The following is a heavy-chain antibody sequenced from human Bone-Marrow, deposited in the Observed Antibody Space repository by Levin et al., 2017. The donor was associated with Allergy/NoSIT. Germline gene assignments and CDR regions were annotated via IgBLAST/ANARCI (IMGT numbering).Heavy chain of an antibody. J-gene: IGHJ6*02. CDR3: ARDFMDIVLVPAGGYGMDV. V-gene: IGHV1-46*01. CDR1: GYTFTSYY. Sequence: ASVKVSCKASGYTFTSYYMHWVRQAPGQGLEWMGIINPSGGSTSYAQKFQGRVTMTRDTSTSTVYMELSSLRSEDTAVYYCARDFMDIVLVPAGGYGMDVWGQGTTVTVSS. CDR2: INPSGGST. D-gene: IGHD2-2*03.